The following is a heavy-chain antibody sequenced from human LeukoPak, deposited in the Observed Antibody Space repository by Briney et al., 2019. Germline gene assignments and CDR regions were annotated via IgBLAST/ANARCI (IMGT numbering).Heavy chain of an antibody. CDR3: ARVQRKIFEEVITYYMDV. J-gene: IGHJ6*03. CDR2: IYYSGST. Sequence: SETLSLTCTVSGGSISSYYWSWIRQPPGKGLEWIGYIYYSGSTNYNPSLKSRVTISVDTSKNQFSLKLSSVTAADTAVYYWARVQRKIFEEVITYYMDVWGKGTTVTVSS. D-gene: IGHD3-3*01. V-gene: IGHV4-59*01. CDR1: GGSISSYY.